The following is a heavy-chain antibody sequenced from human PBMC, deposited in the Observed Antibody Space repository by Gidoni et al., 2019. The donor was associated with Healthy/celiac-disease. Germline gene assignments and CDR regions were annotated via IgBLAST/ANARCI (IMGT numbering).Heavy chain of an antibody. CDR3: ARDSVEARLTSLNYYYGMDV. D-gene: IGHD6-6*01. J-gene: IGHJ6*02. CDR1: FSSYS. CDR2: ISSSSSTI. V-gene: IGHV3-48*02. Sequence: FSSYSMNWVRQAPGKGLEWVSYISSSSSTIYYADSVKGRFTISRDNAKNSLYLQMNSLRDEDTAVYYCARDSVEARLTSLNYYYGMDVWGQGTTVTVSS.